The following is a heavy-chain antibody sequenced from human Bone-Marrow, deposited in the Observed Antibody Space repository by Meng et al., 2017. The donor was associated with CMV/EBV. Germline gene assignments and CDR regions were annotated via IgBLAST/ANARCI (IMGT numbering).Heavy chain of an antibody. CDR3: AKDGGSGYSSSSIPYYYYGMDV. Sequence: GESLKISCAASGFTFSSYAMHWVRQAPGKGLEWVAVISYDGSNKYYADSVKGRFTISRDNSKNTLYLQMNSLRAEDTAVYYCAKDGGSGYSSSSIPYYYYGMDVWGQGTTVTVSS. D-gene: IGHD6-6*01. CDR1: GFTFSSYA. V-gene: IGHV3-30-3*01. J-gene: IGHJ6*02. CDR2: ISYDGSNK.